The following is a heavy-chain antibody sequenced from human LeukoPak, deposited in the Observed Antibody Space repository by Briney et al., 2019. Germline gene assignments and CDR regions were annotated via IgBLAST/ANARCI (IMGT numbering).Heavy chain of an antibody. D-gene: IGHD1-26*01. Sequence: PSETLSLTCTVSGVSISGYYWSWIRQPPGKGLEWIGYIYYSGSTNYNPSLKSRVTISIATSKNQFSLKLSSVTAADTAVYYCARHSPSESYYTIDYWGQGTLVTVSS. CDR2: IYYSGST. V-gene: IGHV4-59*08. J-gene: IGHJ4*02. CDR1: GVSISGYY. CDR3: ARHSPSESYYTIDY.